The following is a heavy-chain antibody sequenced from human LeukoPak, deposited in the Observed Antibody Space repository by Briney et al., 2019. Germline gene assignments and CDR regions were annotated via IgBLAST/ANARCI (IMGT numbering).Heavy chain of an antibody. CDR2: ISVYNGNT. J-gene: IGHJ4*02. CDR3: ARAESGTVTTGYFDY. CDR1: GYTFTSYG. Sequence: ASVKVSCKASGYTFTSYGISWVRQAPGRGLEWMGWISVYNGNTNYAQKFQGRVTVTTDTSTSTAYMELRSLRSDDTAMYYCARAESGTVTTGYFDYWGQGTLVTVSS. D-gene: IGHD4-17*01. V-gene: IGHV1-18*01.